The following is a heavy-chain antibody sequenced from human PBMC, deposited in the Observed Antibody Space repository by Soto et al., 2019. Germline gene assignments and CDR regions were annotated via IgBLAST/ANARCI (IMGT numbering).Heavy chain of an antibody. J-gene: IGHJ6*02. V-gene: IGHV1-69*06. CDR1: GGTFSSYA. Sequence: VSCKASGGTFSSYAISWVRQAPGQGLEWMGGIIPIFGTANYAQKFQGRVTITADKSTSTAYMELSSLRSEDTAVYYCARSEREYSGIDVWGQWTTVAVS. CDR2: IIPIFGTA. D-gene: IGHD3-10*01. CDR3: ARSEREYSGIDV.